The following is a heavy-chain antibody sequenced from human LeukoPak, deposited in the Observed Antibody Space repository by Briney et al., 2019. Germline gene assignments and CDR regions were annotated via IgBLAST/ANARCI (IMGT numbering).Heavy chain of an antibody. D-gene: IGHD6-19*01. V-gene: IGHV1-69*04. CDR3: ARDPYTIAVAGTGGAFDI. CDR2: IIPILGIA. J-gene: IGHJ3*02. Sequence: GASVKVSCKASGGTFSSYAISWVRQAPGQGLEWMGRIIPILGIANYAQKFQGRVTITADKSTSTAYMELSSLRSEDTAVYYCARDPYTIAVAGTGGAFDIWGQGTMVTVSS. CDR1: GGTFSSYA.